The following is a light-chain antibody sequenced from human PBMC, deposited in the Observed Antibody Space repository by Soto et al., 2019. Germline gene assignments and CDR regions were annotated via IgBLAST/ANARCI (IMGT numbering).Light chain of an antibody. CDR1: QSVRSSY. J-gene: IGKJ1*01. Sequence: EIVLTQSPGTLSLSPGERATLSCRASQSVRSSYLAWYQQKLGQAPRLLIYGVSNRATGIPDRFSGSGSGTDFTVTISRLESEDFAVYYWQQYGTSPRTFGQGTKVEIK. V-gene: IGKV3-20*01. CDR3: QQYGTSPRT. CDR2: GVS.